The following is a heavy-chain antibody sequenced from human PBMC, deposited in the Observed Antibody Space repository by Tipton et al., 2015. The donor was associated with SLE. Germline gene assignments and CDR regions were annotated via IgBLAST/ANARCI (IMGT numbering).Heavy chain of an antibody. CDR2: IYYGGST. CDR3: ARDATIFGVVTFFDY. J-gene: IGHJ4*02. V-gene: IGHV4-39*07. Sequence: TLSLTCTVSGGSISSSSYYWGWIRQPPGKGLEWIGSIYYGGSTYYNPSLKSRVTISVDTSKNQFSLKLSSVTAADTAVYYCARDATIFGVVTFFDYWAREPWSPSPQ. CDR1: GGSISSSSYY. D-gene: IGHD3-3*01.